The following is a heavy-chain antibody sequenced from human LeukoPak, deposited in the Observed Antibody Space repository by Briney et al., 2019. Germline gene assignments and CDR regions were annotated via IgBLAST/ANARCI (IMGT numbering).Heavy chain of an antibody. J-gene: IGHJ4*02. Sequence: SETLSLXCTVSGGSISSSSYYWGWSRQPPGKGPEWIGSIYYSGITYYNPSLKSRVTISVDTSKNQFSLKLSSVTAADTAVYYCTITFRLYCGGDCYDDYWGQGTLVTVSS. D-gene: IGHD2-21*01. CDR3: TITFRLYCGGDCYDDY. V-gene: IGHV4-39*01. CDR2: IYYSGIT. CDR1: GGSISSSSYY.